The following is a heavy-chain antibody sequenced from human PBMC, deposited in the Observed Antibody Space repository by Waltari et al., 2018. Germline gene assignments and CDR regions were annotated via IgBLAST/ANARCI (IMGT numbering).Heavy chain of an antibody. D-gene: IGHD6-19*01. J-gene: IGHJ4*02. CDR2: VYYSGNT. Sequence: LQLQESGAGLVKASENLSLTCSVSGGSISTTRSYWHWLRQPPGKGLELIACVYYSGNTCYSPSLKSRVTISLDTSENQFSLKVTSVTAADTAVYFCASSMAVAGSLDYWGQGTLVTVSS. CDR1: GGSISTTRSY. V-gene: IGHV4-39*01. CDR3: ASSMAVAGSLDY.